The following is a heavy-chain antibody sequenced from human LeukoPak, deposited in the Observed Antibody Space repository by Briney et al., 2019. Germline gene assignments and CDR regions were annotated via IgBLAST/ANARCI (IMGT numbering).Heavy chain of an antibody. J-gene: IGHJ4*02. CDR1: GYTFTGYY. Sequence: ASVKVSCKASGYTFTGYYLHWVRQAPGQGLGWMGWINPNSGGTNYAQKFQGRVTMTRDTSISTAYMELSSLRSDDTAMYYCATRGEGSSWTFDYWGKGTLVTVSS. CDR2: INPNSGGT. V-gene: IGHV1-2*02. CDR3: ATRGEGSSWTFDY. D-gene: IGHD6-13*01.